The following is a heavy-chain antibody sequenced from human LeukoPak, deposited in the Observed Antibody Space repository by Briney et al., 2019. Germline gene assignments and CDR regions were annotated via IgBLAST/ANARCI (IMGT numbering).Heavy chain of an antibody. CDR2: IDPSVSYT. CDR3: ARKSNPDYDILTGYYNDPAFDP. J-gene: IGHJ5*02. D-gene: IGHD3-9*01. V-gene: IGHV5-10-1*01. Sequence: GESLKIYCKGSGYSFTSYWISWVRQMPGKGREWMGRIDPSVSYTNYSPSFQGHVTISADKSISTAYLQWSSLKASDTAMYYCARKSNPDYDILTGYYNDPAFDPWGQGTLVTVSS. CDR1: GYSFTSYW.